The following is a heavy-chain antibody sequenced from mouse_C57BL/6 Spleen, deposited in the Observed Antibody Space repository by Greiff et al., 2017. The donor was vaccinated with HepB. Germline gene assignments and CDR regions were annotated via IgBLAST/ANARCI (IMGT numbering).Heavy chain of an antibody. CDR2: IHPNSGST. J-gene: IGHJ2*01. CDR1: GYTFTSYW. Sequence: VQLQQPGAELVKPGASVKLSCKASGYTFTSYWMHWVKQRPGQGLEWIGMIHPNSGSTNYNEKFKSKATLTVDKSSSTAYMQLSSLTSEDSAVYYCARPPYGSRSYYFDYWGQGTTLTVSS. V-gene: IGHV1-64*01. D-gene: IGHD1-1*01. CDR3: ARPPYGSRSYYFDY.